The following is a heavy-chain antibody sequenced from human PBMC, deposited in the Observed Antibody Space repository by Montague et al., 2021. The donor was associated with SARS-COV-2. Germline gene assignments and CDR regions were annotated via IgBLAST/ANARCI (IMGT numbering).Heavy chain of an antibody. D-gene: IGHD3-10*01. Sequence: ETLSLTCTVSGGSISSSSYYWGWIRQPPGKGLEWIGRIYYSGSTYYNPSLKSRVTISVDTSKNQFSLKLSSVTAADTAVYYCARREDYYGSGSYPNWGQGTLVTVSS. CDR3: ARREDYYGSGSYPN. J-gene: IGHJ4*02. CDR1: GGSISSSSYY. V-gene: IGHV4-39*01. CDR2: IYYSGST.